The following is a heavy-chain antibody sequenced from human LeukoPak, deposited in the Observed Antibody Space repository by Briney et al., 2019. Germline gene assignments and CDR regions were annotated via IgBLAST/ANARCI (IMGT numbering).Heavy chain of an antibody. D-gene: IGHD4-23*01. CDR2: IYHSGST. CDR3: ARMTTVVSIDY. Sequence: SETLSLTCTVSGYSISSGYYWGWIRQPPGKGLEWIGSIYHSGSTYYNPSLKSRVTISVDTSKNQFSLKLSSVTAADTAVYYCARMTTVVSIDYWGQGTLVVVSS. V-gene: IGHV4-38-2*02. CDR1: GYSISSGYY. J-gene: IGHJ4*02.